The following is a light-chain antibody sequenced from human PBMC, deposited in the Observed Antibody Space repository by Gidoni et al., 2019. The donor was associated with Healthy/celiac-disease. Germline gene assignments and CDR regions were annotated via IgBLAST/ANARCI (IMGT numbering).Light chain of an antibody. V-gene: IGLV2-14*03. Sequence: QSALTQPASVSGSPGQSITISCTGTIRDVGGYNYVSWYQQHPVNSPKLMIYYVSNRPSGVSTRFSSSKSGNTASRTISGLQAEDEADYYCSSYTSSSTYVFGTGTKVTVL. CDR1: IRDVGGYNY. CDR2: YVS. J-gene: IGLJ1*01. CDR3: SSYTSSSTYV.